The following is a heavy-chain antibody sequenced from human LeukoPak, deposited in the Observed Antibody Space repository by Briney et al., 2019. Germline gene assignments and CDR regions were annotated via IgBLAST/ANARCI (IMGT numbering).Heavy chain of an antibody. D-gene: IGHD6-19*01. CDR3: AGQRITVTGSTWFDP. CDR2: ITSSGTTI. J-gene: IGHJ5*02. V-gene: IGHV3-48*03. CDR1: GFTFSNYE. Sequence: GGSLRLSCAASGFTFSNYEMNWVRQAPGKGLEWLSYITSSGTTIYYADSVKGRFTISRDNAKNSLYLQMNSLPPEDTAVYYCAGQRITVTGSTWFDPWGQGTLVTVSS.